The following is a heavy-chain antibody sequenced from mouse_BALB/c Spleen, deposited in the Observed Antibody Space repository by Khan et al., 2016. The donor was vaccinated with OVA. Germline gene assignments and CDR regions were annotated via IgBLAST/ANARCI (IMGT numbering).Heavy chain of an antibody. D-gene: IGHD2-14*01. J-gene: IGHJ3*01. CDR2: INPSNGYT. CDR3: VRDGAYHRNDGWLAY. V-gene: IGHV1-4*01. CDR1: GYTFTSYT. Sequence: QVQLKQSGAELARPGVSVKMSCKASGYTFTSYTIHWIKLRPGQGLEWIGYINPSNGYTNYNQKFKDKATLTADKSSTTAYMELSSLTSDDSALYNCVRDGAYHRNDGWLAYWGQGTLVTVSA.